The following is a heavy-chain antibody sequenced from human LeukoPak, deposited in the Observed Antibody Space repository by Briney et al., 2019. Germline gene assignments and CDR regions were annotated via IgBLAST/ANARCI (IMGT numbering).Heavy chain of an antibody. CDR3: AKVQAIFGVVSLDY. D-gene: IGHD3-3*01. Sequence: PGGSLRLSXAASGFTFSSYGMHWVRQAPGKGLEWVAFIRYDGSNKYYADSVKGRFTISRDNSKNTLYLQMNSLRAEDTAVYYCAKVQAIFGVVSLDYWGQGTLVTVSS. J-gene: IGHJ4*02. V-gene: IGHV3-30*02. CDR1: GFTFSSYG. CDR2: IRYDGSNK.